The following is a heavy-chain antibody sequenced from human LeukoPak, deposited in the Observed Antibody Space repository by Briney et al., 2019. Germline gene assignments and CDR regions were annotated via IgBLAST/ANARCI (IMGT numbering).Heavy chain of an antibody. CDR1: GDSLRKSTFY. Sequence: KPSETLSLTCTVSGDSLRKSTFYCVWVRQPPGKGLEWIGSIYYSGGADYNPSLQSRVTISVDTSKNEFSLKVRSVTAADTAVYFCARTHCEGDCFSAIRYWGQGTPVTVSS. CDR3: ARTHCEGDCFSAIRY. V-gene: IGHV4-39*07. D-gene: IGHD2-21*02. J-gene: IGHJ4*02. CDR2: IYYSGGA.